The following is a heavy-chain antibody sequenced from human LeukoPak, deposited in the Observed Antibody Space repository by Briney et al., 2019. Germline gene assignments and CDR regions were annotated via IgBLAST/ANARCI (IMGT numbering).Heavy chain of an antibody. CDR2: IKSKTDGGTT. CDR1: GFTFSNAW. D-gene: IGHD1-20*01. CDR3: ATQPRYHWNYYYYYMDV. J-gene: IGHJ6*03. Sequence: GGSLRLSCAASGFTFSNAWMSWVRQAPGKGLEWVGRIKSKTDGGTTDYAAPVKGRFTISRDDSKNMLYLQMISLKTEDTAVYYCATQPRYHWNYYYYYMDVWGKGTTVTVSS. V-gene: IGHV3-15*01.